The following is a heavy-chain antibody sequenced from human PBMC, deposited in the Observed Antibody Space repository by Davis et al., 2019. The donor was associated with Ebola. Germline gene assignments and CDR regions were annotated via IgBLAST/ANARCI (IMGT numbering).Heavy chain of an antibody. CDR2: IYYSGST. Sequence: SETLSLTCTVSGASISRDYWSWIRQPPGKGLEWIGYIYYSGSTNYNPSLKSRVTISVDTSKNQFSLKLSSVTAADTAVYYCARGGFGAAAADYWGQGTLVTVSS. CDR1: GASISRDY. V-gene: IGHV4-59*12. D-gene: IGHD6-13*01. J-gene: IGHJ4*02. CDR3: ARGGFGAAAADY.